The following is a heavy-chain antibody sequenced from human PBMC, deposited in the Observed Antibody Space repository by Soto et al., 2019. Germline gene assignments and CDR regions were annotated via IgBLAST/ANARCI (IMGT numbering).Heavy chain of an antibody. CDR3: AREVYYDFWSGFNTHPYYFDD. Sequence: PGGSLRLSCAASGFTFSSYSMNWVRQAPGKGLEWVSSISSSSSYIYYADSVKGRFTISRDNAKNSLYLQMNSLRAEDTAVYYCAREVYYDFWSGFNTHPYYFDDWGQGTLVTVSS. CDR2: ISSSSSYI. D-gene: IGHD3-3*01. V-gene: IGHV3-21*01. CDR1: GFTFSSYS. J-gene: IGHJ4*02.